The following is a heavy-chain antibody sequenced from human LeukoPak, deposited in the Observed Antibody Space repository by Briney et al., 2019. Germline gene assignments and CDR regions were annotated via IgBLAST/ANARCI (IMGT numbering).Heavy chain of an antibody. D-gene: IGHD2-15*01. Sequence: ASVKVSCKASGYTFTGYYMHWVRQAPGQGLEWMGCINPNSGGTNYAQKFQGRVTMTRDTSISTAYMELSRLRSDDTAVYYCARGGAAPYYYYYGMDVWGQGTTVTVSS. J-gene: IGHJ6*02. V-gene: IGHV1-2*02. CDR3: ARGGAAPYYYYYGMDV. CDR1: GYTFTGYY. CDR2: INPNSGGT.